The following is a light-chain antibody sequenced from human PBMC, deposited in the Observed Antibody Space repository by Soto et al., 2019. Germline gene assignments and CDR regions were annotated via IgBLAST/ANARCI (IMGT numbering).Light chain of an antibody. CDR1: QSVSSY. Sequence: EIVLTQSPATLSLSPGERATLSCRASQSVSSYLAWYQHKPGQAPRLLIYDASNRATGIPARFSGSGSGTDFTLTISSLEPVDFAVYYCQQRADWPPLTIGGGTKVEIK. J-gene: IGKJ4*01. CDR3: QQRADWPPLT. V-gene: IGKV3-11*01. CDR2: DAS.